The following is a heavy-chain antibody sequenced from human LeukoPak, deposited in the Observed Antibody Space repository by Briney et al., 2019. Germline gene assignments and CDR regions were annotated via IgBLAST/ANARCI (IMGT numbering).Heavy chain of an antibody. J-gene: IGHJ4*02. CDR1: GYSISSASY. D-gene: IGHD3-3*01. CDR2: IYHSGSP. Sequence: PSETLSLTCAASGYSISSASYWGWIRQPPGKGLEWIGNIYHSGSPYYNPSLKSRVTISVDTSKNQFSLKLSSVTAADTAVYYCARPISSQGYFGVVIDWGQGTLVTVSS. V-gene: IGHV4-38-2*01. CDR3: ARPISSQGYFGVVID.